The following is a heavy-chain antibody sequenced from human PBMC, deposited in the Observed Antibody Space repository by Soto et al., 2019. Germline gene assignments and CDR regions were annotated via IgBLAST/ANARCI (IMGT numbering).Heavy chain of an antibody. D-gene: IGHD4-17*01. CDR3: VRQGIDYLHGLVDV. J-gene: IGHJ6*02. V-gene: IGHV4-59*08. Sequence: QVQLQQSGPRLVKPSETLSLTCTVSSGPDRSNNWGWIRQPPGRGLDWIGYVYYTGDTAYNPSLRSRVTISADTSTNDIYLTMNSVTAADTAVYYCVRQGIDYLHGLVDVWGQGTTVSVSS. CDR2: VYYTGDT. CDR1: SGPDRSNN.